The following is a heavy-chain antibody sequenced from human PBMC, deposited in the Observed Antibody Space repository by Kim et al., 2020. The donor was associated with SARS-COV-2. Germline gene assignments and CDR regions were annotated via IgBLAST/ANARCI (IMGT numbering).Heavy chain of an antibody. V-gene: IGHV4-34*01. Sequence: SETLSLTCAVSGGSFSAYYWSWIRQPPGKGLEWIGEINHNGDTNYNPSLKSRVTILRDASKNQFSLKLTSVTAADTAVYYCARGPRFYDCTGSTYYYGMDVWGQGTTVTVSS. CDR3: ARGPRFYDCTGSTYYYGMDV. CDR1: GGSFSAYY. J-gene: IGHJ6*02. D-gene: IGHD3-16*01. CDR2: INHNGDT.